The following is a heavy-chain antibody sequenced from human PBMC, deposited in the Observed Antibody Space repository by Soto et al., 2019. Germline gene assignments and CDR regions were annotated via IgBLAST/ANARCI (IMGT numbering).Heavy chain of an antibody. Sequence: SVTLSLTCAVYGGSFSGYYWSWIRQPPGKGLEWIGEINHSGSTNYNPSLKSRVTIPVDTSKNQFSLKLSSVTAADTAVYYCARDNWNYAYYYYYGMDVWGQGTTVTVSS. CDR3: ARDNWNYAYYYYYGMDV. CDR1: GGSFSGYY. J-gene: IGHJ6*02. D-gene: IGHD1-7*01. V-gene: IGHV4-34*01. CDR2: INHSGST.